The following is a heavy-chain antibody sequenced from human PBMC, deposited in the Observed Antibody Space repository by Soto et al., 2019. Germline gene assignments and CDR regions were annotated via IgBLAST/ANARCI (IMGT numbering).Heavy chain of an antibody. D-gene: IGHD2-21*02. J-gene: IGHJ4*02. Sequence: QPGGSLRLSCAASGFTFSSYAMHWVRQAPGKGLEWVAVISYDGSNKYYADSVKGRFTISRDNSKNTLYLQMNSLRAEDTAVYYCAREHIVVVTAIVPREYFDYWGQGTLVTVSS. CDR1: GFTFSSYA. CDR2: ISYDGSNK. CDR3: AREHIVVVTAIVPREYFDY. V-gene: IGHV3-30-3*01.